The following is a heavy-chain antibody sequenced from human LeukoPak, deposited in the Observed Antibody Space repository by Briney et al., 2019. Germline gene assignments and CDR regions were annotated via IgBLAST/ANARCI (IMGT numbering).Heavy chain of an antibody. CDR2: IYPSGTT. CDR3: ARDYFDSSAYYYGKGFDD. Sequence: SETLCLTCTVSGDSISSGGHYWSWIRQNAGKGLEWIGYIYPSGTTYYNPSLRGRLTISVDTSKNQFSLRLTSVTAADTAVYYCARDYFDSSAYYYGKGFDDWGQGTMVTVSS. D-gene: IGHD3-22*01. J-gene: IGHJ3*01. V-gene: IGHV4-31*03. CDR1: GDSISSGGHY.